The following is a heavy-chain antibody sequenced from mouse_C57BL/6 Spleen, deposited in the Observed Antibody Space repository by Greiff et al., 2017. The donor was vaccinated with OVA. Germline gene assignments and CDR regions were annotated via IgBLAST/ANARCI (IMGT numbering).Heavy chain of an antibody. Sequence: QVQLQQSGAELVRPGASVKLSCKASGYTFTDYYINWVKQRPGQGLEWIARIYPGSGNTYYNEKFKGKATLTAEKSSSTAYMQLSSLTSEDSAVYFCARWGSSGSDYYAMDYWGQGTSVTVSS. V-gene: IGHV1-76*01. CDR3: ARWGSSGSDYYAMDY. CDR2: IYPGSGNT. J-gene: IGHJ4*01. CDR1: GYTFTDYY. D-gene: IGHD3-2*02.